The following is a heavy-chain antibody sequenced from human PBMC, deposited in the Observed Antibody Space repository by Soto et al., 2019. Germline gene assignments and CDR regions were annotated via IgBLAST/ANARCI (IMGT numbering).Heavy chain of an antibody. D-gene: IGHD6-6*01. Sequence: PGGSLSLSSAASGFNFRSDGMHWVRQAPCKWLQWVAVISYDASNKYYADSVKGRFTISRDNSKNTLYLQMNTLRPEDTAVYYCAKGSSSVYYYYYGLDVWGQGTTVTVSS. CDR2: ISYDASNK. J-gene: IGHJ6*02. V-gene: IGHV3-30*18. CDR1: GFNFRSDG. CDR3: AKGSSSVYYYYYGLDV.